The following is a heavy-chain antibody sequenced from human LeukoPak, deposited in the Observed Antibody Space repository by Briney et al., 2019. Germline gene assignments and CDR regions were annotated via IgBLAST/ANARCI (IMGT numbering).Heavy chain of an antibody. D-gene: IGHD2-2*01. CDR1: GYTFTSYY. CDR3: AREEDCSSTSCHVPFDY. CDR2: ISPSGGST. V-gene: IGHV1-46*01. J-gene: IGHJ4*02. Sequence: GASVKVSCKASGYTFTSYYMHWVRQAPGQGLEWMGIISPSGGSTSYAQKFQGRVTMTRDTSTSTVYMELSSLRSEDTAVYYCAREEDCSSTSCHVPFDYWGQGTLVTVSS.